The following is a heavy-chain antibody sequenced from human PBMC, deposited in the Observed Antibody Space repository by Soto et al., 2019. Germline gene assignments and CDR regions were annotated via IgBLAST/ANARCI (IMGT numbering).Heavy chain of an antibody. CDR2: INAGNGNT. Sequence: GASVKVSCKASGYTFTSYGIHWVRQDPGQRLEWTGWINAGNGNTKHSEKFQGRVTITRDTSASTAYLELSSLRSEDTAVYYCERDPNVSSAYYHHYYYGMDLWGQGTTVTVSS. CDR1: GYTFTSYG. D-gene: IGHD3-22*01. V-gene: IGHV1-3*01. CDR3: ERDPNVSSAYYHHYYYGMDL. J-gene: IGHJ6*02.